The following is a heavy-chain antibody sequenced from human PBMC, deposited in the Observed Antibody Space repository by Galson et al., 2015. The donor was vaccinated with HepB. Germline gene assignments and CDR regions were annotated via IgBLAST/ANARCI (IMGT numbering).Heavy chain of an antibody. CDR1: GFTVSSNY. CDR2: IYSGGST. Sequence: SLRLSCAASGFTVSSNYMSWVRQAPGKGLEWVSVIYSGGSTYCADSVKGRFTISRDNSKNTLYLQMNSLRAEDTAVYYCARARYCSGGSCLRGLDYWGQGTLVTVSS. J-gene: IGHJ4*02. V-gene: IGHV3-66*01. CDR3: ARARYCSGGSCLRGLDY. D-gene: IGHD2-15*01.